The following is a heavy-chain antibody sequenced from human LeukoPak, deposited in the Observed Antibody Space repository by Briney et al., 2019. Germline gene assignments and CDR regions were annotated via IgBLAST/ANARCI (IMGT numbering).Heavy chain of an antibody. D-gene: IGHD2-15*01. CDR1: GFTVSSNY. CDR2: IYSGGST. CDR3: ARGSRTRPSYAFDI. J-gene: IGHJ3*02. Sequence: GGSLRLSCAASGFTVSSNYMSWVRQAPGRGLEWVSVIYSGGSTYYADSVKGRFTISRDNSKNTLYLQMNSLRAEDTAVYYCARGSRTRPSYAFDIWGQGTMVTVSS. V-gene: IGHV3-53*01.